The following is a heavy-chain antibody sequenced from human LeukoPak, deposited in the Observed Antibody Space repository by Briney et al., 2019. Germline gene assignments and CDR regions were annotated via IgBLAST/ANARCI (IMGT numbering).Heavy chain of an antibody. CDR2: INTDGRST. J-gene: IGHJ4*02. D-gene: IGHD1-1*01. CDR3: ARGGLEPVDY. CDR1: GFTFSSYW. Sequence: GGSLRLSCAASGFTFSSYWMHWVRQAPGKGLLWVSRINTDGRSTSYADSVKGRFTISRDNAKNTLYLQMNSLRVDDTAVYYCARGGLEPVDYWGQGTLVTVSS. V-gene: IGHV3-74*01.